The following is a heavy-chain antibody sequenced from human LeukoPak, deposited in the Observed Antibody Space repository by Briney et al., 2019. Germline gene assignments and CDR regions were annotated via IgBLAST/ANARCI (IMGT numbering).Heavy chain of an antibody. V-gene: IGHV3-48*02. D-gene: IGHD2-8*01. CDR1: GFTFSSYT. J-gene: IGHJ6*02. CDR2: VSRSSTTI. Sequence: GGSLRLSCTASGFTFSSYTVTWVRQAPGKGLEWVSSVSRSSTTIDYAESVRGRFTISRDNAKNSLYLQMNNLTDADTAVYFCARDGEGTNVGTYYYHYGLDVWGQGTTVIVSS. CDR3: ARDGEGTNVGTYYYHYGLDV.